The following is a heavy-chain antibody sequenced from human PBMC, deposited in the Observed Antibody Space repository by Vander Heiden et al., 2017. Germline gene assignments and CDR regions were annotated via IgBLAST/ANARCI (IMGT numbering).Heavy chain of an antibody. Sequence: QVQLQESGPGLVKPSQTLSLTCTVSGGSISRGDYYWSWIRQPPGKGLEWIGYIYYSGSTYYNPSLKSRVTISVDTSKNQFSLKLSSVTAADTAVYYCARDGYSSSWYSSYYYYGMDVWGQGTTVTVSS. CDR2: IYYSGST. J-gene: IGHJ6*02. CDR1: GGSISRGDYY. D-gene: IGHD6-13*01. CDR3: ARDGYSSSWYSSYYYYGMDV. V-gene: IGHV4-30-4*01.